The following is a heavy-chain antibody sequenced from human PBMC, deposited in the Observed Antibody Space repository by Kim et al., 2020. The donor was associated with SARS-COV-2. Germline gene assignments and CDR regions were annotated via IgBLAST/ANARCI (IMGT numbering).Heavy chain of an antibody. Sequence: SVKVSCKASGGSFSSDDINWVRQAPGQGLEWMGRIIPILEIGNYAQRFQGRVTITADKSTSTAYMELSSLRTEDTAVYYCAREGHNYGDRLFYFDHWGQ. CDR2: IIPILEIG. CDR1: GGSFSSDD. CDR3: AREGHNYGDRLFYFDH. J-gene: IGHJ4*02. D-gene: IGHD4-17*01. V-gene: IGHV1-69*04.